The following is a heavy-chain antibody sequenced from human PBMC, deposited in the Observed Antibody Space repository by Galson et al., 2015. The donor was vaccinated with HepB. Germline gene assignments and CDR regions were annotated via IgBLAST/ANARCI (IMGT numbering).Heavy chain of an antibody. D-gene: IGHD3-10*01. J-gene: IGHJ6*02. V-gene: IGHV3-30*18. CDR1: GFTFSSYG. Sequence: SLRLSCAASGFTFSSYGMHWVRQAPGKGLEWVAVISYDGSNKYYADSVKGRFTISRDNSKNTLYLQMNSLRAEDTAVYYCAKDRGDFHPGGDYYYYGMDVWGQGTTVTVSS. CDR3: AKDRGDFHPGGDYYYYGMDV. CDR2: ISYDGSNK.